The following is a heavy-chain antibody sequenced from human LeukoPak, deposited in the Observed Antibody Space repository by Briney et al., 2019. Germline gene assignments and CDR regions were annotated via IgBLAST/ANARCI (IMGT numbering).Heavy chain of an antibody. CDR1: GFSFSRYS. D-gene: IGHD2-2*01. V-gene: IGHV3-21*01. CDR2: ISSSSSFI. J-gene: IGHJ4*02. Sequence: GGSMRLSCAASGFSFSRYSMNWVRQAPGKGLEWVSSISSSSSFIYYADSVKGRFTISRDNAKNSLYLQMNSLRAEDTAVYYCARDPPLGSCSTISCPHLDYWGQGTLVTVSS. CDR3: ARDPPLGSCSTISCPHLDY.